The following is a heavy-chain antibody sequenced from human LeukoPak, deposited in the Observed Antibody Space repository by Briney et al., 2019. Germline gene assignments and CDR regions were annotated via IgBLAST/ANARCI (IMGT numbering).Heavy chain of an antibody. CDR2: ISWNSGSI. CDR1: GFTFDDYA. V-gene: IGHV3-9*01. D-gene: IGHD5-24*01. CDR3: AKDGEEMATYNFAL. J-gene: IGHJ4*02. Sequence: GRSLRLSCAASGFTFDDYAMHWVRHAPGKGLEWVSGISWNSGSIGYADSVKGRFTISRDNAKNSPYLQMNSLRAEDTALYYCAKDGEEMATYNFALWGQGTLVTVSS.